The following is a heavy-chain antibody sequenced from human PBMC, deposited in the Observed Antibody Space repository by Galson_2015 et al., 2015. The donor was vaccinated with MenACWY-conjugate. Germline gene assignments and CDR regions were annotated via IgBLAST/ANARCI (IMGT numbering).Heavy chain of an antibody. Sequence: SVKVSCKASGYTFTHYYIHWVRQAPGQGLEWMGRSNPNSGGTDSAQKFQGRVTMTRNTSISTAYMELSSLRSEDTAVYYCARGGGYYDFWSGYYRIPWFDPWGQGTLVTVSS. CDR1: GYTFTHYY. J-gene: IGHJ5*02. CDR2: SNPNSGGT. V-gene: IGHV1-2*06. CDR3: ARGGGYYDFWSGYYRIPWFDP. D-gene: IGHD3-3*01.